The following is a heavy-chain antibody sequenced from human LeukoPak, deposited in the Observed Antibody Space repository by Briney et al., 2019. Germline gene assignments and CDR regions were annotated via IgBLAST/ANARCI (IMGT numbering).Heavy chain of an antibody. D-gene: IGHD6-19*01. Sequence: GGSLRLSCAASGFTVSAYAMAWVRQAPGKGLEWVSTIYDDNTYYADSVKGRFTISRDNSKNTLYLQMNSLRAEDTAEYYCAKDSNGWYQRGSNYFDYWGQGTLVTVSS. V-gene: IGHV3-23*01. J-gene: IGHJ4*02. CDR1: GFTVSAYA. CDR3: AKDSNGWYQRGSNYFDY. CDR2: IYDDNT.